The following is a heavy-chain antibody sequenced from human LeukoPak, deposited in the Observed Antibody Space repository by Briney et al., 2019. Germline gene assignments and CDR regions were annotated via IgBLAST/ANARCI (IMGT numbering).Heavy chain of an antibody. CDR2: ISGSGGST. Sequence: PGGSLRLSCAASGFTFSSYAMSWVRQAPGKGLEWVSAISGSGGSTYYADSVKGRFTISRDNSKNTLYLQMNSLRAEDTAVYYCAKEGDLRFLEWLSYAPPPGWFDPWGQGTLVTVSS. CDR3: AKEGDLRFLEWLSYAPPPGWFDP. D-gene: IGHD3-3*01. V-gene: IGHV3-23*01. CDR1: GFTFSSYA. J-gene: IGHJ5*02.